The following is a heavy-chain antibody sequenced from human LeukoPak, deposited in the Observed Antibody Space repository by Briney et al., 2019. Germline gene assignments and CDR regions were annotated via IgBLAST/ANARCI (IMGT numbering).Heavy chain of an antibody. CDR3: ASQDGYGPVSFDI. Sequence: GASVKVSCKASGGTFSSYAISWMRQAPGQGLGWMGGIIPIFGTANYAQRFQGRVTITADESTSTAYMELSSLRSEDTAVYYCASQDGYGPVSFDIWGQGTMVTVSS. D-gene: IGHD5-24*01. J-gene: IGHJ3*02. V-gene: IGHV1-69*13. CDR2: IIPIFGTA. CDR1: GGTFSSYA.